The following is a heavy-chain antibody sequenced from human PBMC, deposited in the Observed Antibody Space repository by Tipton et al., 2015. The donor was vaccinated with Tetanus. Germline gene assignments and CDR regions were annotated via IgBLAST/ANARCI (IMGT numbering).Heavy chain of an antibody. CDR3: ARGGNYNYQYVFDV. CDR1: GFKFSDYY. CDR2: ISNSGSTI. J-gene: IGHJ6*02. V-gene: IGHV3-11*01. Sequence: SLRLSCEASGFKFSDYYMSWIRQAPGKGLEWISYISNSGSTIYNAGSVKGRFTISRDNAKNSLHLQLNGLRPEDTAIYYCARGGNYNYQYVFDVWGQGTPVTVSS. D-gene: IGHD1-1*01.